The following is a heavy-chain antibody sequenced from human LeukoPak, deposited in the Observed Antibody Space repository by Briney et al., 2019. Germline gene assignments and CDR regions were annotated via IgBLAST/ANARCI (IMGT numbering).Heavy chain of an antibody. D-gene: IGHD3-22*01. CDR1: GFTFNNYA. CDR3: AKTTMTVVYWFDP. CDR2: ITGNGDST. Sequence: GGSLRLSCAASGFTFNNYALNWVRQAPGKGLEWVSSITGNGDSTYYAGSVKGRFTISRDNSQNTLYLQMNNLRADDTAVYYYAKTTMTVVYWFDPWGQGTLVTVSS. J-gene: IGHJ5*02. V-gene: IGHV3-23*01.